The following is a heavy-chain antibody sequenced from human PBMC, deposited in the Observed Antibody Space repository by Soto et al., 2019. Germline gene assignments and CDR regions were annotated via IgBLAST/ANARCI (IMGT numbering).Heavy chain of an antibody. CDR1: GFTFSSYG. V-gene: IGHV3-30*18. CDR3: AKDRRPNYYYGMDV. J-gene: IGHJ6*02. D-gene: IGHD6-25*01. Sequence: QVQLVESGGGVVQPGRSLRLSCAASGFTFSSYGMHWVRQAPGKGLEWVAVISYDGSNKYYADSVKGRFTISRDNSKNTLYLQMNNLRAEDTAVYYCAKDRRPNYYYGMDVWGQGTTVTVSS. CDR2: ISYDGSNK.